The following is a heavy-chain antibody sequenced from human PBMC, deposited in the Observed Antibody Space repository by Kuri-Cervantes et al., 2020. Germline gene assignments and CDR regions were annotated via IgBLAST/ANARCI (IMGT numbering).Heavy chain of an antibody. CDR2: ISYDGSNK. CDR1: GFTFSSYG. D-gene: IGHD6-13*01. CDR3: ARNRISSRGDAFDI. J-gene: IGHJ3*02. Sequence: GGSLRLSCAASGFTFSSYGMHWVRQAPGKGLEWVAVISYDGSNKYYADSVKGRFTISRDNSKNTLYLQMNSLRAEDTAVYYCARNRISSRGDAFDIWGQGTMGTVSS. V-gene: IGHV3-30*03.